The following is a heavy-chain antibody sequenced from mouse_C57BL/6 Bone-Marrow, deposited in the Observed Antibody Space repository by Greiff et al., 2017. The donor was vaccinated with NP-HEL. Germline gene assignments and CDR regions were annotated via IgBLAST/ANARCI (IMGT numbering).Heavy chain of an antibody. V-gene: IGHV1-7*01. CDR1: GYTFTSYW. CDR3: ARWLLLTDYAMDY. D-gene: IGHD2-3*01. CDR2: INPSSGYP. J-gene: IGHJ4*01. Sequence: QVQLQQSGAELAKPGASVKLSCKASGYTFTSYWMHWVKQRPGQGLEWIGYINPSSGYPKYNQKFKDKPTLTADKSSSTAYMQLSSLTYEDSAVYYCARWLLLTDYAMDYWGQGTSVTVSS.